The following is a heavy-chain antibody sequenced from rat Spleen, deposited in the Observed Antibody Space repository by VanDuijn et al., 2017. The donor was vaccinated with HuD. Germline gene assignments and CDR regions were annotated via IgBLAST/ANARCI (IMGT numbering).Heavy chain of an antibody. CDR3: TAGGGYWDY. CDR2: ITDTGGST. V-gene: IGHV5-31*01. CDR1: GFTFTNYW. Sequence: EVQLVESGGGLVQPGRSLKLACVASGFTFTNYWMTWIRQAPGKGLEWVASITDTGGSTYYPHSVKGRFTISRDNAKSTLYLQMISLRSEDTATYYCTAGGGYWDYWGQGVMVTVSS. J-gene: IGHJ2*01. D-gene: IGHD1-11*01.